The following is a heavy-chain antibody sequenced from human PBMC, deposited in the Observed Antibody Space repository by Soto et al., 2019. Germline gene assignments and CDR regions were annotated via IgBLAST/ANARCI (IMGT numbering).Heavy chain of an antibody. Sequence: GGSLRLSCAASGFTFSSYGMHWVRQAPGKGLEWVAVISYDGSNKYYADSVKGRFTISRDNSKNTLYLQMNSLRAEDTAVYYCAKGVRGYSYGIDYWGQGTLVTVSS. V-gene: IGHV3-30*18. CDR1: GFTFSSYG. D-gene: IGHD5-18*01. CDR3: AKGVRGYSYGIDY. CDR2: ISYDGSNK. J-gene: IGHJ4*02.